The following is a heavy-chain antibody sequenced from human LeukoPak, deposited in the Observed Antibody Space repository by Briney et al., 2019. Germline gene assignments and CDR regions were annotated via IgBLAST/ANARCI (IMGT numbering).Heavy chain of an antibody. V-gene: IGHV3-43*01. CDR3: AKARGLIGGAFDI. Sequence: TGGSLRLSCAASRFTFDDYITHWVRQAPGKGLEWVSLISWDGETTYYADSVKGRFTTSRDNSKNSLYLQMNSLRSEDTALYYCAKARGLIGGAFDIWGQGTMVTVSS. D-gene: IGHD3-22*01. J-gene: IGHJ3*02. CDR1: RFTFDDYI. CDR2: ISWDGETT.